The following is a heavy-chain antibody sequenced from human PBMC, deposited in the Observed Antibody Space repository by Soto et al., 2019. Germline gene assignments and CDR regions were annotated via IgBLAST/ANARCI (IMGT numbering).Heavy chain of an antibody. CDR2: ISHGGSP. J-gene: IGHJ6*02. V-gene: IGHV4-30-2*01. Sequence: PSETLSLTCAVSGGSVSSGVFSWNWIRQPPGQGLEWIGYISHGGSPHYTPSLRSRVSISVDRSTNVISLNLTSMTPADTAVYFCDRGHYYYAMDVWGQGTTVTVSS. CDR1: GGSVSSGVFS. CDR3: DRGHYYYAMDV.